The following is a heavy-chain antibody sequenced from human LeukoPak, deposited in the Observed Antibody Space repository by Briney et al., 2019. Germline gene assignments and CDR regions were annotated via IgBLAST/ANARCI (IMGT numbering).Heavy chain of an antibody. CDR3: ARTVWRGLLGTYYFDY. Sequence: SETLSLTCTVSGYSISSGYYWGWIRQPPGKGLEWIGYIYYSGSTNYNPSLKSRVTISVDTSKNQYSLKLGSVTAADTAVYYCARTVWRGLLGTYYFDYWGQGTLVTVSS. CDR1: GYSISSGYY. V-gene: IGHV4-38-2*02. J-gene: IGHJ4*02. D-gene: IGHD7-27*01. CDR2: IYYSGST.